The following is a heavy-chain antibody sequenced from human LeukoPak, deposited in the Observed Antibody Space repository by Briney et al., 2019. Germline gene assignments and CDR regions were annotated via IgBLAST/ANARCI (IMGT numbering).Heavy chain of an antibody. CDR2: SDSDRSST. Sequence: PGGSLRLSCAASGFTFSSYWMHWVRQAPGEGLVWVSRSDSDRSSTSYADSVKRRFTIASDNTMNTLYLQMNSLRAEDTAVYYCARDKGFWLGSYTFDYWGQGTLVTVSS. J-gene: IGHJ4*02. CDR1: GFTFSSYW. V-gene: IGHV3-74*01. D-gene: IGHD3-3*01. CDR3: ARDKGFWLGSYTFDY.